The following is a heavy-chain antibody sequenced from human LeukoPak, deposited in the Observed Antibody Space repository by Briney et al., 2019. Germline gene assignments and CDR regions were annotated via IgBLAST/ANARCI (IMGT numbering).Heavy chain of an antibody. CDR3: ARDPHYYDSSGYSFEI. CDR2: INPNSGGT. V-gene: IGHV1-2*02. Sequence: GASVKVSCKASGYTFTGYYMHWVRQAPGQGLEWMGWINPNSGGTNYAQKFQGRVTMTRDTSISTAYMELSRLRSDDTAVYYCARDPHYYDSSGYSFEIWGQGTMVTVSS. J-gene: IGHJ3*02. D-gene: IGHD3-22*01. CDR1: GYTFTGYY.